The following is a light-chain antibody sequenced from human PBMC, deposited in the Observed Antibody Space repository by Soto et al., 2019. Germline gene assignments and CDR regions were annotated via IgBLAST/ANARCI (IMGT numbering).Light chain of an antibody. CDR1: QNVQNDY. Sequence: EIVLTQSPDTLSLSPGERATLSCRATQNVQNDYLAWYQQKVGQAPRLLIYGTSSRATGIPDRFRGSGTGTHYTLTISRLEPEDFAVYYCQKYGGTHTFGQGTRLEIK. J-gene: IGKJ2*01. CDR2: GTS. V-gene: IGKV3-20*01. CDR3: QKYGGTHT.